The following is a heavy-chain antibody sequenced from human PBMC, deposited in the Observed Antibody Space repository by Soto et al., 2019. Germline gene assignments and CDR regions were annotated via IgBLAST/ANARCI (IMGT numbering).Heavy chain of an antibody. CDR1: GFTFSSYS. Sequence: EVQLVESGGGLVQPGGSLRLSCAASGFTFSSYSMNWVRQAPGKGLEWVSYISSSSSTIYYADSVKGRFTISRDNAKNALYLQIISLRDEGTAVYSLDNGGTEGGLLNWFDPWGQGTLVTVSS. J-gene: IGHJ5*02. V-gene: IGHV3-48*02. D-gene: IGHD2-2*03. CDR2: ISSSSSTI. CDR3: DNGGTEGGLLNWFDP.